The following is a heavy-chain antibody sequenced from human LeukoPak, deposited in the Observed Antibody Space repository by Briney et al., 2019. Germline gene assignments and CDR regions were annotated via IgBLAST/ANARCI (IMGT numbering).Heavy chain of an antibody. D-gene: IGHD3-22*01. Sequence: PGGSLRLSCAASGFTFSSYAMSWVRQAPGKGLEWVSGTGASGVTTHYADSVRGRFSLSRDNAKNTVHLQMNSLRAEDTALYYCAKHRDNGDSSGYYDFEFWGQGTLVTVSS. J-gene: IGHJ4*02. CDR2: TGASGVTT. CDR3: AKHRDNGDSSGYYDFEF. CDR1: GFTFSSYA. V-gene: IGHV3-23*01.